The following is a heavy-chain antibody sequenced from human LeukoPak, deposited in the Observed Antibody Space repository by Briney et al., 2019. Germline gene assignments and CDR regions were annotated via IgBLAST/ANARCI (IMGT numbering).Heavy chain of an antibody. CDR2: VDPEDGET. D-gene: IGHD6-6*01. V-gene: IGHV1-69-2*01. Sequence: ASVKVSCKVSGYTFTYYYMHWVQQAPGKGLEWMGLVDPEDGETIYAKKFQGRVTITADTSTDTAYMELSSLRSEDTAVYYCATAYSSSSDFDYWGQGTLVTVSS. CDR3: ATAYSSSSDFDY. CDR1: GYTFTYYY. J-gene: IGHJ4*02.